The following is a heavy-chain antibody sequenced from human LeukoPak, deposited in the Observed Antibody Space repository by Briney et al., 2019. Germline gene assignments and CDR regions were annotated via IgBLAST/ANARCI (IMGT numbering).Heavy chain of an antibody. D-gene: IGHD2-2*01. CDR1: GYSFTSYW. Sequence: GESLKISCKGSGYSFTSYWIGWVRQMPGKGLEWMGIIYPGDSDTRYSPSFQGQVTISADKSISTAYLQWSSLKASDTAMYYCAGPKEDCSSTSCYLPFYYGMDVWGQGTTVTVSS. CDR2: IYPGDSDT. J-gene: IGHJ6*02. CDR3: AGPKEDCSSTSCYLPFYYGMDV. V-gene: IGHV5-51*01.